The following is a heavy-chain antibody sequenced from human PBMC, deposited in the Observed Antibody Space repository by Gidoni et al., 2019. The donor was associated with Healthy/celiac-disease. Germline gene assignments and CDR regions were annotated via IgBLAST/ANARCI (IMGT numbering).Heavy chain of an antibody. Sequence: QVQLQQWCAGLLNPSETLSLTCGVYGRSFSGYYWSWIRQPPGKGLEWIGEINHSGSTNYNPSLKSRVTISVDTSKNQFSLKLSSVTAADTAVYYCARPYYDFWSGYQNYFDYWGQGTLVTVSS. CDR3: ARPYYDFWSGYQNYFDY. CDR1: GRSFSGYY. J-gene: IGHJ4*02. D-gene: IGHD3-3*01. V-gene: IGHV4-34*01. CDR2: INHSGST.